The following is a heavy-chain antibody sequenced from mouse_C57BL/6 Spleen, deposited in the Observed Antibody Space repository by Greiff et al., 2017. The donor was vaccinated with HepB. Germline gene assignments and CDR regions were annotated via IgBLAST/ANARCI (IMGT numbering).Heavy chain of an antibody. Sequence: VQLQQSGAELVRPGTSVKVSCKASGYAFTNYLIEWVKQRPGQGLEWIGVINPGSGGTNYNEKFKGKATLTADKSSSTAYMQLSSLTSEDSAVYFCARSFITTVVAGYFDVWGTGTTVTVSS. D-gene: IGHD1-1*01. CDR1: GYAFTNYL. CDR3: ARSFITTVVAGYFDV. CDR2: INPGSGGT. V-gene: IGHV1-54*01. J-gene: IGHJ1*03.